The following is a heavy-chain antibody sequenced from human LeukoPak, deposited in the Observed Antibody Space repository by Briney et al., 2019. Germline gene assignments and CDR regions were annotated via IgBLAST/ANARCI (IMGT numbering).Heavy chain of an antibody. CDR2: IYPGDSDT. J-gene: IGHJ4*02. Sequence: GESLKISCKGSGYSFTSYWIGWVRQMPGKGLEWMGIIYPGDSDTRYSPSFQGQVTISADKSISTAYLQWSSLKASDTAMYYCARGEDSSGYYVYYFDYWGQGTLVTVSS. D-gene: IGHD3-22*01. CDR1: GYSFTSYW. CDR3: ARGEDSSGYYVYYFDY. V-gene: IGHV5-51*01.